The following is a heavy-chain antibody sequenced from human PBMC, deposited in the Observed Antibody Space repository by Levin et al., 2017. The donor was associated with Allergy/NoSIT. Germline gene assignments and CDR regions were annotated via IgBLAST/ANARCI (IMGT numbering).Heavy chain of an antibody. CDR1: GFTFSSYA. CDR2: ISGSGGST. V-gene: IGHV3-23*01. CDR3: AKDPGYSYGTDWFDP. D-gene: IGHD5-18*01. J-gene: IGHJ5*02. Sequence: SCAASGFTFSSYAMSWVRQAPGKGLEWVSAISGSGGSTYYADSVKGRFTISRDNSKNTLYLQMNSLRAEDTAVYYCAKDPGYSYGTDWFDPWGQGTLVTVSS.